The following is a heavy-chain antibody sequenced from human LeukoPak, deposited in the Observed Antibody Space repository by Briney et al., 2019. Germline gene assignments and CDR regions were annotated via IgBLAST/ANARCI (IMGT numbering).Heavy chain of an antibody. V-gene: IGHV3-23*01. CDR2: ISGSGGST. CDR3: AKETRKAPYYYMDV. CDR1: GFTFSSYA. Sequence: GGSLRLSCAASGFTFSSYAMSWVRQAPGKGLEWVSAISGSGGSTYYADSVKGRFTISRDNSKNTLYLQMNILRAEDTAVYYCAKETRKAPYYYMDVWGKGTTVTVSS. J-gene: IGHJ6*03. D-gene: IGHD1-14*01.